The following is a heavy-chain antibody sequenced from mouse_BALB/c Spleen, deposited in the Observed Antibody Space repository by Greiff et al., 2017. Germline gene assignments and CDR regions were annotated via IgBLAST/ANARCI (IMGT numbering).Heavy chain of an antibody. V-gene: IGHV5-6-5*01. J-gene: IGHJ4*01. CDR2: ISSGGST. D-gene: IGHD2-14*01. CDR1: GFTFSSYA. CDR3: AREGVRRTDYAMDY. Sequence: EVQLVESGGGLVKPGGSLKLSCAASGFTFSSYAMSWVRQTPEKRLEWVASISSGGSTYYPDSVKGRFTISRDNARNILYLQMSSLRSEDTAMYYCAREGVRRTDYAMDYWGQGTSVTVSS.